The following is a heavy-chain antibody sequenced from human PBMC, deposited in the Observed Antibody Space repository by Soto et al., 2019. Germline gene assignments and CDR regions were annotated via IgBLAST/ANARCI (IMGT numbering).Heavy chain of an antibody. CDR2: IIPIFGIA. V-gene: IGHV1-69*17. D-gene: IGHD6-19*01. J-gene: IGHJ6*02. CDR1: GGTFSSYA. Sequence: QVQLVQSGAEVKKPGSSVKVSCKASGGTFSSYAISWVRQAPGQGLEWMGGIIPIFGIANYAQKFQGRVTITADKSTSTAYMELSSLRSEDTAVYHCARGAVAGTRYYYYYGMDVWGQGTTVTVSS. CDR3: ARGAVAGTRYYYYYGMDV.